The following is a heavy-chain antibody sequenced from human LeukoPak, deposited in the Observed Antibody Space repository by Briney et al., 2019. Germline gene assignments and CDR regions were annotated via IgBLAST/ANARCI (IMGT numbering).Heavy chain of an antibody. CDR1: GFTFSSYW. D-gene: IGHD6-19*01. J-gene: IGHJ3*02. V-gene: IGHV3-7*01. CDR2: IKQDGSEK. CDR3: AREMGIAVAAFDAFDI. Sequence: GGSLRLSCAASGFTFSSYWMSWVRQAPGKGLEWVANIKQDGSEKYYVDSVKGRFTISRDNAKDSLYLQMNSLRAEDTAVYYCAREMGIAVAAFDAFDIWGQGTMVTVSS.